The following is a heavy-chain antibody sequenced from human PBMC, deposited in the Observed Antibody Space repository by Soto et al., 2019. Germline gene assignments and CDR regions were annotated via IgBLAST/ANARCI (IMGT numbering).Heavy chain of an antibody. CDR2: ISYDGSNK. CDR3: ARDKRELRFLGWSYYFDC. Sequence: QVPLVESGGGVVQPGRSLRLSCAASGFTFSSCAMHWVRQAPGKGLEWVALISYDGSNKYYADTVKGRFTISRDNSKNTLYLQMNSLRAEDTAVYYCARDKRELRFLGWSYYFDCWGQGTLVTVSS. J-gene: IGHJ4*02. CDR1: GFTFSSCA. V-gene: IGHV3-30-3*01. D-gene: IGHD3-3*01.